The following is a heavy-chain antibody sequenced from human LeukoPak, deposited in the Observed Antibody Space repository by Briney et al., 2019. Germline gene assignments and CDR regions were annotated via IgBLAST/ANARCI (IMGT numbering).Heavy chain of an antibody. CDR1: GGSFSGYY. V-gene: IGHV4-34*01. Sequence: SETLSLTCAVYGGSFSGYYWSWIRQPPGKGLEWIGEINHSGSTNYNPSLRSRVTISVDTSKNQFSRKLSSVTAADTAVYYCARGYYGAVDYWGQGTLVTVSS. CDR2: INHSGST. CDR3: ARGYYGAVDY. J-gene: IGHJ4*02. D-gene: IGHD4-17*01.